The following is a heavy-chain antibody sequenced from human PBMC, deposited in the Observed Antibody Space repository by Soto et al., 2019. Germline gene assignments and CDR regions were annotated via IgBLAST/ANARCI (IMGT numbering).Heavy chain of an antibody. D-gene: IGHD6-13*01. CDR3: ARIESIARNWFDP. CDR2: IDPVDSYT. V-gene: IGHV5-10-1*01. Sequence: GESLKISCKGSGYSFTNYWISWVRRMPGKGLEWMGNIDPVDSYTNYSPSFQGHVTFSVDTSISTAYLQWSSLKASDTAMYYCARIESIARNWFDPWGQGTLVTVSS. J-gene: IGHJ5*02. CDR1: GYSFTNYW.